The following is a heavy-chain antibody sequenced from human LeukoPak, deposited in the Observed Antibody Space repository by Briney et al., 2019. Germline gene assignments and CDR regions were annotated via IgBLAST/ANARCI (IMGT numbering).Heavy chain of an antibody. V-gene: IGHV1-2*02. J-gene: IGHJ6*02. CDR1: GYTFTCYY. Sequence: ASVKVSCKASGYTFTCYYIHWVRQAPGQGLEWMGWIDPNSGGTNYAQKFQGRVTMTRDTSISTAYMELSRLRSDDTAVYYCARDLNRGSGSPTYYGMDVWGQGTTVTVSS. CDR3: ARDLNRGSGSPTYYGMDV. CDR2: IDPNSGGT. D-gene: IGHD3-10*01.